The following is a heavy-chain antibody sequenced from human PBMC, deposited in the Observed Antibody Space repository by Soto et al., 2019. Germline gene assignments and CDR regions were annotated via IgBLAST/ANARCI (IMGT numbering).Heavy chain of an antibody. CDR3: ARDTAIFGVGIRAFDI. CDR1: GGTFSSYA. Sequence: QVQLVQSGAEVKKPGSSVNVSCKASGGTFSSYAISWVRQAPGQGLEWMGGIIPIFGTANYAQKFQGRVTITADESTSTAYMELRRLRSEDTAVYYCARDTAIFGVGIRAFDIWGQGTMVTVSS. D-gene: IGHD3-3*01. J-gene: IGHJ3*02. CDR2: IIPIFGTA. V-gene: IGHV1-69*01.